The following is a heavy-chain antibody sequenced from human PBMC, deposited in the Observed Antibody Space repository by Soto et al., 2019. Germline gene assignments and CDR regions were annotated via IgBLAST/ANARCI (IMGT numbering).Heavy chain of an antibody. CDR1: GFTFSSYS. CDR2: ISSSSSYI. V-gene: IGHV3-21*01. D-gene: IGHD2-15*01. CDR3: ARGSPSPLAAADAFDI. J-gene: IGHJ3*02. Sequence: GGSLRLSCAASGFTFSSYSMNWVRQAPGKGLEWVSSISSSSSYIYYADSVKGRFTISRDNAKNSLYLQMNSLRAEDTAVYYCARGSPSPLAAADAFDIWGQGTMVTVSS.